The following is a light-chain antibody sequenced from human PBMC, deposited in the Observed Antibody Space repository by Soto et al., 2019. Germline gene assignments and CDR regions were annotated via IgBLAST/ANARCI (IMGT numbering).Light chain of an antibody. V-gene: IGKV3-20*01. CDR1: QSVSSSY. Sequence: DIVLTQSPGTLSFSPAERATRSCRASQSVSSSYLAWYQQKAGQAPWLLIYGASSRATGIPDRFSGSGSGTDFTLTISSLEPEDFAVYYCQQFSSYPLTFGGGTKVDIK. CDR3: QQFSSYPLT. CDR2: GAS. J-gene: IGKJ4*01.